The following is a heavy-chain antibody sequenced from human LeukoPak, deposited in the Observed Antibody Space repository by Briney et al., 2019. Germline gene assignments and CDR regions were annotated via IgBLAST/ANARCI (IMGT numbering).Heavy chain of an antibody. D-gene: IGHD3-22*01. CDR2: ISGSGGGT. CDR1: GFTFSSYA. Sequence: GGSLRLSXAASGFTFSSYAMSWVRQAPGKGLEWVSAISGSGGGTYYADSVKGRFTISRDNSKNTLYLQMNSLRAEDTAVYYCAKAEGITMIVVVITPFDYWGQGTLVTVSS. CDR3: AKAEGITMIVVVITPFDY. V-gene: IGHV3-23*01. J-gene: IGHJ4*02.